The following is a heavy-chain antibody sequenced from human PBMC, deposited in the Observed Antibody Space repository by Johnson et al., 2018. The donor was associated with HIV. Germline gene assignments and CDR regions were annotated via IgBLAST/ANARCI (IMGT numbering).Heavy chain of an antibody. CDR3: ARDGSQLADAFDI. D-gene: IGHD6-6*01. CDR2: IRYDGSNK. V-gene: IGHV3-30*02. J-gene: IGHJ3*02. CDR1: GFTFSSYG. Sequence: QVQLVESGGGVVQPGGSLILSCAASGFTFSSYGMHWVRQAPGKGLEWVAFIRYDGSNKYYADSVKGRFTISRDNSKNTLYLQMNSLRAEDTAVYYCARDGSQLADAFDIWGQGTMVTVSS.